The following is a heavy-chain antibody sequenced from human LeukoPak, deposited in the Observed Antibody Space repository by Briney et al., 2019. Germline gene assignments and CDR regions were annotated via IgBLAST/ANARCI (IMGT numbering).Heavy chain of an antibody. CDR1: GFTVSSNS. Sequence: GGSLRLSCTVSGFTVSSNSWSWVRQAPGKGLEWVSFIYSGGNTHYSNSVKGRFTLSRDNSKNTLYLQMNSLRAEDTAIYYCARRAGEYSHPYDYWGQGTLVTVSS. D-gene: IGHD2-15*01. J-gene: IGHJ4*02. V-gene: IGHV3-53*01. CDR3: ARRAGEYSHPYDY. CDR2: IYSGGNT.